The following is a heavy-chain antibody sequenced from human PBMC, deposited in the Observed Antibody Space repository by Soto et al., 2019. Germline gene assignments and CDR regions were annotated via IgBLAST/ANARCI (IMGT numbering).Heavy chain of an antibody. CDR2: ISWNSGSI. Sequence: GGSLRLSCAASGFTFDDYAMHWVRQAPGKGLEWVSGISWNSGSIGYADSVKGRFTISRDNSKNTLYLQMNSLRAEDTAVYYCAKDHPSQLYGMDVWGQGTTVTVSS. CDR1: GFTFDDYA. V-gene: IGHV3-9*01. CDR3: AKDHPSQLYGMDV. D-gene: IGHD2-2*01. J-gene: IGHJ6*02.